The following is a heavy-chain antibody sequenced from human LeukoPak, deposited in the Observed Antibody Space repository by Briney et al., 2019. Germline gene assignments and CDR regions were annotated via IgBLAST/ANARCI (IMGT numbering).Heavy chain of an antibody. V-gene: IGHV3-53*01. CDR3: ARGVEPLAANTLAY. Sequence: PGGSLRLSCAASGFTVITNDMTWVRQAPGKGLEWVSVLYSDGNTKYADSVQGRCTTSRDNSKNTLYLEMNSLSPDDTAVYYCARGVEPLAANTLAYWGQGTLVTVSS. D-gene: IGHD1-14*01. J-gene: IGHJ4*02. CDR2: LYSDGNT. CDR1: GFTVITND.